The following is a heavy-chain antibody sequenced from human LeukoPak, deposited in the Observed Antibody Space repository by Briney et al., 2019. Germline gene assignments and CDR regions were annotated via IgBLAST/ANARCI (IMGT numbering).Heavy chain of an antibody. CDR1: GFTFSSYA. D-gene: IGHD5-12*01. V-gene: IGHV3-30*04. Sequence: GRSLRLSCAASGFTFSSYAMHWVRQAPGKGLEWVAVISYDGSNKYYADSVKGRFTIYRDNSKNPLYLQMNSLRAEDTAVYYCAGGYSGYGFDPWGQGTLVTVSS. J-gene: IGHJ5*02. CDR2: ISYDGSNK. CDR3: AGGYSGYGFDP.